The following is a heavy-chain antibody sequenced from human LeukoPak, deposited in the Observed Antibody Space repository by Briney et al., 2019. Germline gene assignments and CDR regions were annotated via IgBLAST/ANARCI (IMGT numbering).Heavy chain of an antibody. D-gene: IGHD3-10*01. Sequence: SQTLSLTCTVSGGSISSGDYYWSWIRQPPGKGLEWIGYIYYSGSTNYNPSLKSRVTISVDTSKNQFSLKLSSVTAADTAVYYCAREGYYGSGSYYENWGQGTLVTVSS. CDR2: IYYSGST. CDR3: AREGYYGSGSYYEN. CDR1: GGSISSGDYY. V-gene: IGHV4-61*08. J-gene: IGHJ4*02.